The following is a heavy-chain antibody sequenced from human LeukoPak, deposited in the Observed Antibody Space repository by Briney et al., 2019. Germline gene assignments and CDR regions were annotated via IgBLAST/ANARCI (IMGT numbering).Heavy chain of an antibody. J-gene: IGHJ3*02. V-gene: IGHV4-59*01. Sequence: SETLSLTCTVSGVSLSSYYWSWIRQPPGKGLEWIGYMYYSGSTNYNPSLKSRVTISVGTSKNQLSLKLSSVTAADTAVYYCARGNYYDSRTYYRAFDIWGQGTMVTVSS. D-gene: IGHD3-22*01. CDR1: GVSLSSYY. CDR2: MYYSGST. CDR3: ARGNYYDSRTYYRAFDI.